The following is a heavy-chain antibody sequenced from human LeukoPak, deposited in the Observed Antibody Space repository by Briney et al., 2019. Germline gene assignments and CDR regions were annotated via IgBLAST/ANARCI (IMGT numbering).Heavy chain of an antibody. D-gene: IGHD2-15*01. CDR1: GGSISSYY. V-gene: IGHV4-59*01. CDR2: IYYSGNT. CDR3: ARTLSVCSGGSCSVWFDP. Sequence: PSETLSLTCTVSGGSISSYYWSWIRQPPGKGLEWIGYIYYSGNTNYNLSLKSRVTISVDTSKNQFSLKLNSVTAADTAVYYCARTLSVCSGGSCSVWFDPWGQGTLVTASS. J-gene: IGHJ5*02.